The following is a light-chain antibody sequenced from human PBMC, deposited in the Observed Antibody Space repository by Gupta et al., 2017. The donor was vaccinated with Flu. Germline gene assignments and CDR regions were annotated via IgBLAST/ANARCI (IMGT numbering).Light chain of an antibody. CDR3: QQYGSSPWWT. Sequence: ETVFTQSPGTLSLSPGERATLSCRASQSVSSSYLAWYQQKPGQAPRLLTYGASSRATGTPDRFSGSWSGTDFTLTISILDPEDFAVYYCQQYGSSPWWTFGQGTKVEIK. CDR1: QSVSSSY. J-gene: IGKJ1*01. V-gene: IGKV3-20*01. CDR2: GAS.